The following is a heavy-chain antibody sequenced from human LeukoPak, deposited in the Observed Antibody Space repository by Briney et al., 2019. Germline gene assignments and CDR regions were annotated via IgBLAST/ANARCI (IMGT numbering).Heavy chain of an antibody. D-gene: IGHD2-2*03. Sequence: GGSLRLPCAASGFTVSNNYMSWVRQAPGKGLEWVSVIYSGGDTYYADSVKGRFTVSRDKSKNTLYLQMSSLRAEDTAVYYCARVDGYCSSTNCYPPGYYYGMDVWGQGTTVTVSS. CDR1: GFTVSNNY. CDR2: IYSGGDT. J-gene: IGHJ6*02. CDR3: ARVDGYCSSTNCYPPGYYYGMDV. V-gene: IGHV3-53*01.